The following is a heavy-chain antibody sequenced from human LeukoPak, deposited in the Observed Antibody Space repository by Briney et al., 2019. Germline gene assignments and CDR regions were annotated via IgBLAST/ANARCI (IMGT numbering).Heavy chain of an antibody. CDR1: GFTVSSNY. J-gene: IGHJ3*02. V-gene: IGHV3-53*01. D-gene: IGHD6-19*01. CDR2: IYSGGST. Sequence: GGSLRLSCAASGFTVSSNYMSWVRQAPGKGLEWVSVIYSGGSTYYSDSVMGRFTTYRDNYKNVVYLQMNRLRAEDTDVYYCARDGVCEYRSGWYGGRDAFDIWGKGTMIPVS. CDR3: ARDGVCEYRSGWYGGRDAFDI.